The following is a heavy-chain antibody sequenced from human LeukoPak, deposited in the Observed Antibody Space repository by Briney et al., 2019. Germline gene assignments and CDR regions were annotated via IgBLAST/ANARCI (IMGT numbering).Heavy chain of an antibody. CDR1: GGSISSSSYY. CDR2: IYYSRST. D-gene: IGHD6-13*01. J-gene: IGHJ4*02. CDR3: ARHSLRNPAGPLDY. V-gene: IGHV4-39*01. Sequence: PSETLSLTCTVSGGSISSSSYYWGWIRQPPGKGLEWIGSIYYSRSTYYNPSLKSRVTISVDTSMNQFSLKLSSVTAADTAVYYCARHSLRNPAGPLDYWGQGTLVTVSS.